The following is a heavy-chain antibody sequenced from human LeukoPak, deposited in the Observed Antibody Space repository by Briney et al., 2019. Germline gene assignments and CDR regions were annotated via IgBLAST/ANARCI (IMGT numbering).Heavy chain of an antibody. Sequence: SETLSLTCTVSGGSISGSNYHWGWIRQPPGKGLEWIGSINYWGHTYYNPSLESRVTISVDTSKNQFSLKLSSVTAADTAVYYCARRWIAVAGHFDYWGQGTLVTVSS. CDR2: INYWGHT. D-gene: IGHD6-19*01. CDR1: GGSISGSNYH. J-gene: IGHJ4*02. CDR3: ARRWIAVAGHFDY. V-gene: IGHV4-39*01.